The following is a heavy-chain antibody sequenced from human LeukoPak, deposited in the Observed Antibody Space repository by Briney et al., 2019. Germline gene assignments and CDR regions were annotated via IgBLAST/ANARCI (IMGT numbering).Heavy chain of an antibody. D-gene: IGHD6-19*01. CDR1: GGSISSSSYY. J-gene: IGHJ5*02. V-gene: IGHV4-30-4*08. Sequence: PSETLSLTCTVSGGSISSSSYYWGWIRQPPGKGLEWIGYIYYSGSTYYNPSLKSRVTISVDTSKNQFSLKLSSVTAADTAVYYCARAVAGWENWFDPWGQGTLVTVSS. CDR3: ARAVAGWENWFDP. CDR2: IYYSGST.